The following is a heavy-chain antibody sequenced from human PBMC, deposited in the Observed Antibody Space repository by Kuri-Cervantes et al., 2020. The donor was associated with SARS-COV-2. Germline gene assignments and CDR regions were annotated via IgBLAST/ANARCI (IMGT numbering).Heavy chain of an antibody. D-gene: IGHD5-24*01. CDR3: ARSEEGKMGWFDP. V-gene: IGHV3-30*14. Sequence: GESLKISCVASGFTFRTYAVHWVRQPPGKGLEWVAVISYDESNKYYADSVKGRFTISRDNSKDTLYLQMNSLRAEDTAVYYCARSEEGKMGWFDPWGQGTRVTGYS. J-gene: IGHJ5*02. CDR1: GFTFRTYA. CDR2: ISYDESNK.